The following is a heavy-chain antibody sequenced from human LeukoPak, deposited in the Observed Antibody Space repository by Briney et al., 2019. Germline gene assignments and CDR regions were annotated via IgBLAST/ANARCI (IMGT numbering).Heavy chain of an antibody. V-gene: IGHV4-31*03. CDR2: VFHSGST. D-gene: IGHD5-24*01. J-gene: IGHJ4*02. CDR1: GDSISGSGYY. CDR3: ARDRDGYGYFDY. Sequence: SQTLSLTCTVSGDSISGSGYYWRGLRQFPGKGREWIGYVFHSGSTYSNSYHNPSLKTRIIISVDTSNNQFSLKLSSVTAADTDVYYCARDRDGYGYFDYWGQGTLVTVSS.